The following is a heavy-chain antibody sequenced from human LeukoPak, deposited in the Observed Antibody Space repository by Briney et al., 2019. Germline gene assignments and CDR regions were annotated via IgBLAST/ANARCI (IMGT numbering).Heavy chain of an antibody. D-gene: IGHD3-9*01. CDR2: INSDGSST. CDR3: GRELDWLPTLDY. Sequence: RGSLRLSCAASGFTFRNYWMHWVRQAPGKGLVWVSRINSDGSSTRYADSVKGRFTISRDNAKNTLYLQMNSLRAEDTAVYYCGRELDWLPTLDYWGQGTLVTVSS. CDR1: GFTFRNYW. V-gene: IGHV3-74*01. J-gene: IGHJ4*02.